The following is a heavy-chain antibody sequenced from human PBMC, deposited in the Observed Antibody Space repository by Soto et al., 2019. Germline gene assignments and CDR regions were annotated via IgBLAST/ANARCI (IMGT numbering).Heavy chain of an antibody. CDR3: ARDLVGAPYYYYYGMDV. J-gene: IGHJ6*02. Sequence: QVPLVQSGAEVKKPGASVKVSCKASGYTFTSYGISWVRQAPGQGLEWMGWISAYNGNTNYAQKLQGRVTMTTDTSTSTAYMELRSLRSDDTAVYYCARDLVGAPYYYYYGMDVWGQGTTVTVSS. CDR1: GYTFTSYG. V-gene: IGHV1-18*04. CDR2: ISAYNGNT. D-gene: IGHD1-26*01.